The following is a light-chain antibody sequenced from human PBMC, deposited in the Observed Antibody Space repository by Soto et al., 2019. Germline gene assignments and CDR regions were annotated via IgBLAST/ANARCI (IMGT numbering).Light chain of an antibody. V-gene: IGKV1-39*01. J-gene: IGKJ1*01. CDR2: AAS. Sequence: DLQMTQSPSSLSASVGDRVTITCRASQSISSYLNWYQQKPGKAPKLLIYAASSLQSGVPSRFSGSGSGTDFTLIISSLQPEDFATYYCQQSYSTPPTFGQGTKVDIK. CDR1: QSISSY. CDR3: QQSYSTPPT.